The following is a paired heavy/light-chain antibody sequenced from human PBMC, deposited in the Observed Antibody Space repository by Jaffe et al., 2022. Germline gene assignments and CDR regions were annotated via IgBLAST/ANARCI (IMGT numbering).Heavy chain of an antibody. V-gene: IGHV3-23*01. D-gene: IGHD3-10*01. Sequence: EVQLLESGGGLAQPGESLRLSCAASGFTFNIYGMTWVRQAPGKGLEWVSSFSGSAGNTYYADSVKGRFTISRDSSKNTLYLQMNSLRAEDTAVYYCAKISGDNSRYYFESWGQGTLVSVSS. CDR1: GFTFNIYG. CDR2: FSGSAGNT. J-gene: IGHJ4*02. CDR3: AKISGDNSRYYFES.
Light chain of an antibody. CDR2: YAS. J-gene: IGKJ4*01. CDR3: QQHQNWPLT. Sequence: EIVLTQSPATLSLSPGERATLSCRASQNINFNLAWHQQKPGQAPRLLIYYASNRATGIPARFSGSGSGTDFTLTISSLEPEDLAVYYCQQHQNWPLTFGGGTKVEI. CDR1: QNINFN. V-gene: IGKV3-11*01.